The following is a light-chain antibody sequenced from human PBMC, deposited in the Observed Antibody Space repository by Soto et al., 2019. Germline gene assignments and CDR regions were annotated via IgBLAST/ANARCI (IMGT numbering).Light chain of an antibody. CDR2: DVS. CDR1: SSDVGGYNY. V-gene: IGLV2-14*01. CDR3: SSCTSSSTRV. J-gene: IGLJ1*01. Sequence: QSALTQPASVSGSPGQSITISCNGTSSDVGGYNYVSWYQQHPGKAPKLMIYDVSNRPSGVSNRFSGSKSGNTASLTISGLQAEDEADYYCSSCTSSSTRVFGTGTKLTVL.